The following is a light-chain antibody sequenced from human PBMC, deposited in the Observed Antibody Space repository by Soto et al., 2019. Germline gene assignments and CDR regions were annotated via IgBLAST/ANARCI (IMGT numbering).Light chain of an antibody. CDR2: AAS. J-gene: IGKJ1*01. CDR3: QQSYSTPT. CDR1: QSISSY. V-gene: IGKV1-39*01. Sequence: DIQMTQSPSSLSASVGDRVTITCRASQSISSYLNWYQQKPGKAPKLLIYAASSLQSGVPSRFSGSGSGTDFTLTISSLQPEDFATYVCQQSYSTPTFGQGTKVDIK.